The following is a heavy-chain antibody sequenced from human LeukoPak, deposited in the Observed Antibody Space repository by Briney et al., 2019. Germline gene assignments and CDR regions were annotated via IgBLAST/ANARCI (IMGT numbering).Heavy chain of an antibody. Sequence: GGSLRLSCAASGFTFTCCWMSWVRQTPGKGLEWVASIKQDGREKFYADSVQGRFTISRDNAKNSLYLQVNSLRAEDTAVYYCARAPGRTRYFDSWGQGILVTVSS. CDR3: ARAPGRTRYFDS. CDR1: GFTFTCCW. D-gene: IGHD1-26*01. V-gene: IGHV3-7*01. CDR2: IKQDGREK. J-gene: IGHJ4*02.